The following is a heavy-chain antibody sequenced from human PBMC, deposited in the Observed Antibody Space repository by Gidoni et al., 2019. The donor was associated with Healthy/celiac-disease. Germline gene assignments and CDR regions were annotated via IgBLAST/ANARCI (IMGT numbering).Heavy chain of an antibody. CDR2: ISSNGGST. V-gene: IGHV3-64D*09. CDR1: GFTFSSYA. CDR3: VKGGGRRVGYFDY. J-gene: IGHJ4*02. Sequence: EVQLVESGGGLVQPGGSLRLSCSASGFTFSSYAMHWVRQAPGKGLEYVSAISSNGGSTYYADSVKGRFTISRDNSKNTLYLQMSSLRAEDTAVYYCVKGGGRRVGYFDYWGQGTLVTVSS. D-gene: IGHD3-10*01.